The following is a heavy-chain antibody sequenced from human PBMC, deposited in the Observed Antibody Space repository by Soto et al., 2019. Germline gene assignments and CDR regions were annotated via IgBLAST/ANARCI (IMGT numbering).Heavy chain of an antibody. CDR3: ARLSGYDPAGAADK. J-gene: IGHJ4*02. V-gene: IGHV4-30-4*01. CDR1: GASVSSAEHY. CDR2: TYYSGGS. D-gene: IGHD5-12*01. Sequence: QVQLQESGPGLVKASQTLSLTCTLSGASVSSAEHYWSWLRQPTGKVLEWIGYTYYSGGSYYNASLQRRVSISVDTSQNQFSLKLTSVTAADTAVYYCARLSGYDPAGAADKWGPGILVSVSS.